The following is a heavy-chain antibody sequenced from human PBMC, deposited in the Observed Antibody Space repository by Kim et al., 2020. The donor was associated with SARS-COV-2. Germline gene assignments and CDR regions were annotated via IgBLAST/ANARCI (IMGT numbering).Heavy chain of an antibody. Sequence: SRVTISVDTSKNQFSLKLSSVTAADTAVYYCASSSYYDFWSGYHLHYFDYWGQGTLVTVSS. V-gene: IGHV4-39*01. J-gene: IGHJ4*02. D-gene: IGHD3-3*01. CDR3: ASSSYYDFWSGYHLHYFDY.